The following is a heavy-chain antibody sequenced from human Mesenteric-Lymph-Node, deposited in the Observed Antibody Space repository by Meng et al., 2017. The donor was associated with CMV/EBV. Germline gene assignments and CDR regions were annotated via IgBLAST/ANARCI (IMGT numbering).Heavy chain of an antibody. Sequence: GSLRLSCTVSGASISSNSYYWGWIRQPPGKGLEWIGSVYLSGTTYYNPSLKSRVSISVDKSKNQFSLKLTSVTAADTAVYYCARDVIFWIGSGTGSGGQGTMVTVSS. CDR2: VYLSGTT. CDR1: GASISSNSYY. V-gene: IGHV4-39*07. J-gene: IGHJ4*02. D-gene: IGHD3-3*01. CDR3: ARDVIFWIGSGTGS.